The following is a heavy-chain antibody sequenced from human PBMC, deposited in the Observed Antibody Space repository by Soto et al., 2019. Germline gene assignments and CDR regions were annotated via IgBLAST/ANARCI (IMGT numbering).Heavy chain of an antibody. CDR3: AICPYPVVVPAATLYYFDY. D-gene: IGHD2-2*01. J-gene: IGHJ4*02. V-gene: IGHV4-39*07. Sequence: SETLSLTCTVSGGSISSSSYYWGWIRQPPGKGLEWIGSIYYSGSTYYNPSLKSRVTISVDTSKNQFSLKLSSVTAADTAVYYCAICPYPVVVPAATLYYFDYWGQGTLVTVSS. CDR1: GGSISSSSYY. CDR2: IYYSGST.